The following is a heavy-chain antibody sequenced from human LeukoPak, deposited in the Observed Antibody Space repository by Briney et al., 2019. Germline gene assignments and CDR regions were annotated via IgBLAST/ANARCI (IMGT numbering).Heavy chain of an antibody. CDR1: GFTFSSYG. D-gene: IGHD6-13*01. CDR2: IRYDGSNK. Sequence: GGSLRLSCAASGFTFSSYGMHWVRQAPGKALEWVAFIRYDGSNKYYADSVKGRFTISRDNSKNTLYLQMNSLRAEDTAVYYCAKDITLSAAAGTIDYWGQGTLVTVSS. CDR3: AKDITLSAAAGTIDY. J-gene: IGHJ4*02. V-gene: IGHV3-30*02.